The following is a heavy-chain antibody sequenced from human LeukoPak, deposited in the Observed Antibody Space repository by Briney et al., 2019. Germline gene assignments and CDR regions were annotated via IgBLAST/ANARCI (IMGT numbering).Heavy chain of an antibody. Sequence: PGGSLRLSCAASGFTFSSYAMSWVRQAPGKGLEWIGSIYYSGSTYYNPSLKSRVTISVDTSKNQFSLKLSSVTAADTAVYYCAREATYYDFWSGYYPDAFDIWGQGTMVTVSS. CDR3: AREATYYDFWSGYYPDAFDI. CDR2: IYYSGST. V-gene: IGHV4-39*07. J-gene: IGHJ3*02. CDR1: GFTFSSYA. D-gene: IGHD3-3*01.